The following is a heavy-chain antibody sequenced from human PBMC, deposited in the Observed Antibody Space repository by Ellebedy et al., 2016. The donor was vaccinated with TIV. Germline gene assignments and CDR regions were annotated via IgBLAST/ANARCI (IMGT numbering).Heavy chain of an antibody. D-gene: IGHD5-24*01. CDR3: AKRVTDY. V-gene: IGHV3-30-3*01. CDR1: GFTFSSYA. J-gene: IGHJ4*02. CDR2: ISYDGSNK. Sequence: GESLKISXAASGFTFSSYAMHWVRQAPGKGLEWVAVISYDGSNKYYADSVKGRFTISRDNSKNTLYLQMNSLRAEDTAVYYCAKRVTDYWGQGTLVTVSS.